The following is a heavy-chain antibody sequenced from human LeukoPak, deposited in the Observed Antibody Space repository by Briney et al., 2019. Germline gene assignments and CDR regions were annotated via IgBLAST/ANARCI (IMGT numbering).Heavy chain of an antibody. CDR1: GGSISSSNW. J-gene: IGHJ4*02. Sequence: SGTLSLTCAVSGGSISSSNWWSWVRQPPGKGLEWIGEIYHSGSTNYNPSLKSRVTISVDKSKNQFSLKLSSVTAADTAVYYCARPSSSSWNYFDYWGQGTLVTVSS. CDR2: IYHSGST. V-gene: IGHV4-4*02. D-gene: IGHD6-13*01. CDR3: ARPSSSSWNYFDY.